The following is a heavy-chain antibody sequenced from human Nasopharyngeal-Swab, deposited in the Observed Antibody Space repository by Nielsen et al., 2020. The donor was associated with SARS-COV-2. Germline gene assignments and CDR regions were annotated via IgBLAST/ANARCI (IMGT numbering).Heavy chain of an antibody. V-gene: IGHV5-51*01. CDR2: IYPRDSDT. CDR1: GYSFTSYW. J-gene: IGHJ6*02. D-gene: IGHD5-12*01. CDR3: VRPEGVATSFKYYFQYGMDV. Sequence: KISCKGSGYSFTSYWIAWVRQMPENGLAWMGIIYPRDSDTRYSPSFQGQVTISADKSISTAYLQWSSLKASDTAMYYCVRPEGVATSFKYYFQYGMDVWGQGTMVTVPS.